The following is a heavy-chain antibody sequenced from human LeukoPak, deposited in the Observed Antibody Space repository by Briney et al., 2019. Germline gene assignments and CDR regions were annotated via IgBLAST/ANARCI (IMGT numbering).Heavy chain of an antibody. CDR2: ISWNSGSI. D-gene: IGHD5-18*01. CDR3: AKGTDTAMVTGVFDY. V-gene: IGHV3-9*03. Sequence: GGSLRLSCAASGFTFHDYAMHWVRQAPGKGLEWVSGISWNSGSIGYADSVKGRFTISRDNAKNSLYLQMNSLRAEDMALYYCAKGTDTAMVTGVFDYWGQGTLVTVSS. CDR1: GFTFHDYA. J-gene: IGHJ4*02.